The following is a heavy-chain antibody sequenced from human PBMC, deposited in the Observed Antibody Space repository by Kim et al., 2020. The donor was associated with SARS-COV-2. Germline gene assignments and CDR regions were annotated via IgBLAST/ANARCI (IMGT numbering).Heavy chain of an antibody. D-gene: IGHD4-17*01. CDR2: FDPEDGET. CDR1: GYTLTELP. Sequence: ASVKVSCKVSGYTLTELPMHWVRQAPGKGLEWMGGFDPEDGETIYAQKFQGRVTMTEDTSTDTAYMELSSLRSEDTAVYYCATGADYGDYPDWYFDLWGRGTLVTVSS. CDR3: ATGADYGDYPDWYFDL. V-gene: IGHV1-24*01. J-gene: IGHJ2*01.